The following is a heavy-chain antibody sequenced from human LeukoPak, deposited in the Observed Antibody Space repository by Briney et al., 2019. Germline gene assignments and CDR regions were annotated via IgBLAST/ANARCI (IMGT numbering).Heavy chain of an antibody. CDR1: GYTFTSYA. CDR2: INTNTGNP. D-gene: IGHD6-13*01. J-gene: IGHJ4*02. CDR3: ARTSSSSWLHYFDY. V-gene: IGHV7-4-1*02. Sequence: ASVKVSCKASGYTFTSYAMNWVRQAPGQGLEWMGWINTNTGNPTYAQGFTGRFVFSLDTSVSTAYLQISSLKAEDTAVYYCARTSSSSWLHYFDYWGQGTLVTVSS.